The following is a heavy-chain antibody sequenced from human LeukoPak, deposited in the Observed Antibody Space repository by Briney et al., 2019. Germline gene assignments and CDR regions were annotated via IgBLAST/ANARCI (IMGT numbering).Heavy chain of an antibody. CDR1: GYTFTSYA. J-gene: IGHJ6*03. CDR2: INTNTGNP. CDR3: ARDGGGEYYDFWSGLLGYYYYYMDV. Sequence: ASVKVSCKASGYTFTSYAMNWVRQAPGQGLEWMGWINTNTGNPTYAQGFTGRFVFSLDTSVSTAYLQISSLKAEDTAVYYCARDGGGEYYDFWSGLLGYYYYYMDVWGKGTTVTVSS. V-gene: IGHV7-4-1*02. D-gene: IGHD3-3*01.